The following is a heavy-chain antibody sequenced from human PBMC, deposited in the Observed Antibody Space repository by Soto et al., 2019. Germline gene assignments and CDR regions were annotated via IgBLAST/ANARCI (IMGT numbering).Heavy chain of an antibody. CDR2: ISAYNGNT. CDR3: ARDGYFHDSSGYYIFDY. D-gene: IGHD3-22*01. Sequence: ASVKVSCKASGYTFTSYGTSWVRQAPGQGLEWMGWISAYNGNTNYAQMLQARVTMTTDTSTSTAYMELRSLRSDDTAVYYCARDGYFHDSSGYYIFDYWGQGTPVTVS. CDR1: GYTFTSYG. J-gene: IGHJ4*02. V-gene: IGHV1-18*01.